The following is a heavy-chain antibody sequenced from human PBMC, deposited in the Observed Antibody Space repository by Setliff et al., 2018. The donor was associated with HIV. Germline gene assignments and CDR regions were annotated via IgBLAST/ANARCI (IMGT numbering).Heavy chain of an antibody. D-gene: IGHD3-10*01. CDR2: IYQTGNT. Sequence: PSETLSLTCVVSGDSISRSRYYWGWIRQPPGKGLEWVGTIYQTGNTYYNPSLKGRVAISADTSKNHFSLRLNSATAADTAVYYCARRDLTSAPTWGQGTLVTVSS. CDR1: GDSISRSRYY. CDR3: ARRDLTSAPT. V-gene: IGHV4-39*02. J-gene: IGHJ5*02.